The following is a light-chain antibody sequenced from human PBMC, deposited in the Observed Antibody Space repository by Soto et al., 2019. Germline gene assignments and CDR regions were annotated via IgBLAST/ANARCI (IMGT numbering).Light chain of an antibody. Sequence: EIVMTQSPATLSVSPGERVTLSCRASQDIRSSLAWYQQKPGQAPRLLIDGASSRATGIPDRFSGSGAGTDVTLTISRLEPEDFAVYYCQQYGSSPLTFGGGTKVDIK. CDR1: QDIRSS. CDR2: GAS. J-gene: IGKJ4*01. CDR3: QQYGSSPLT. V-gene: IGKV3-20*01.